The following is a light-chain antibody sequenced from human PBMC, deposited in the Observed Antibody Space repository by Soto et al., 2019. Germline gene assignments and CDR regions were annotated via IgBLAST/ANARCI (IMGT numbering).Light chain of an antibody. CDR2: GVF. CDR3: HQYATAPLT. CDR1: QTIARNF. V-gene: IGKV3-20*01. J-gene: IGKJ4*01. Sequence: ELVLTQSPGTLSLFPGERATLSCRASQTIARNFLAWYQQKPGQAPRLLIYGVFSRATGVPARCRGSVSGTDFSLTISRLEPEDLAVYYCHQYATAPLTLGEGTKVDIK.